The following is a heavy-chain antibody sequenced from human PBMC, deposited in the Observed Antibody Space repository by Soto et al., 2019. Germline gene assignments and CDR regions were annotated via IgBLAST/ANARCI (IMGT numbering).Heavy chain of an antibody. CDR1: VYTFDASW. CDR2: IFPRDSDT. D-gene: IGHD1-7*01. J-gene: IGHJ4*02. V-gene: IGHV5-51*01. CDR3: ARGGIIGTPPDD. Sequence: SLKSSVYTFDASWIGRFRQMPGKGLEWMGIIFPRDSDTRYGPSFQGQVTISVDTSINTSYLQWSSLKASDTAIYFCARGGIIGTPPDDWGQGTQVTVSS.